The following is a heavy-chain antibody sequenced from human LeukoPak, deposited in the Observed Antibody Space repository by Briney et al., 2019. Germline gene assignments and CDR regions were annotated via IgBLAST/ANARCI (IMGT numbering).Heavy chain of an antibody. D-gene: IGHD3-9*01. CDR1: GGTFSNSA. V-gene: IGHV1-18*01. CDR2: ISAHNGNA. J-gene: IGHJ4*02. CDR3: ARRRFDWSTTDY. Sequence: GASVKVSCKASGGTFSNSAISWVRQAPGQGLEWMGWISAHNGNAKYAQKFQGRVTMTTDTSTSTAYMEVRSLRSDDTAVYYCARRRFDWSTTDYWGQGTLVTVSS.